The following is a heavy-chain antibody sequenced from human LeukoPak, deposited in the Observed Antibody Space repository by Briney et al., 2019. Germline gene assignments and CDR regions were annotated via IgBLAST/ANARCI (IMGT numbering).Heavy chain of an antibody. V-gene: IGHV4-30-4*01. J-gene: IGHJ6*02. CDR2: IYYSGST. CDR1: GSSISSGDYY. Sequence: SETLSLTCTVSGSSISSGDYYWSWIRQPPGKGLEWIGYIYYSGSTYYNPSLKSRVTISVDTSKNQFSLKLSSVTAADTAVYYCARGGYSYAPYGMDVWGQGATVTVSS. D-gene: IGHD5-18*01. CDR3: ARGGYSYAPYGMDV.